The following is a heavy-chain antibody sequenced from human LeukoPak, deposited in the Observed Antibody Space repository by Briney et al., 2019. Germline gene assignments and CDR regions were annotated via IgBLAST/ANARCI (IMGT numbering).Heavy chain of an antibody. CDR1: GFTFSNYW. V-gene: IGHV3-7*01. J-gene: IGHJ4*02. D-gene: IGHD5-12*01. CDR3: VRDGGVSGYDLLDY. Sequence: GGSPRLSCAAFGFTFSNYWMTWVRQAPGKGLEWVAHINQDGSEEHYMDSVKARFTISRDNAKNSLSLQMNSLRAEDTAVYYCVRDGGVSGYDLLDYWGQGTLVTVSS. CDR2: INQDGSEE.